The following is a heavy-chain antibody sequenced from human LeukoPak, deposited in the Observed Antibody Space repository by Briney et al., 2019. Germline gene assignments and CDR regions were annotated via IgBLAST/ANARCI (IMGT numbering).Heavy chain of an antibody. V-gene: IGHV3-21*01. J-gene: IGHJ4*02. D-gene: IGHD2-2*01. CDR2: ISSSSSYI. CDR3: ARDYPYCSSTSCYLDY. Sequence: PGGSLRLSCAASGFTFSSYSMNWVRQAPGKGLEWVSSISSSSSYIYYADSVKGRFTISRGNAKNSLYLQMNSLRAEDTAVYYCARDYPYCSSTSCYLDYWGQGTLVTVSS. CDR1: GFTFSSYS.